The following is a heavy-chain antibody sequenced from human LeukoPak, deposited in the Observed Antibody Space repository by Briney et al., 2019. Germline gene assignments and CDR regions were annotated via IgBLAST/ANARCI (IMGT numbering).Heavy chain of an antibody. CDR1: VGSISSYY. J-gene: IGHJ6*03. V-gene: IGHV4-59*01. D-gene: IGHD3-22*01. CDR3: TRGSIAYYYMDV. CDR2: MYYSGST. Sequence: SETLSLTCTVSVGSISSYYWSWIRQPPGKGLEWIGYMYYSGSTNYNPSLKSRVTMSVDTSKSLFSLKLSSVTAADTAVYYCTRGSIAYYYMDVWGKGTTVTISS.